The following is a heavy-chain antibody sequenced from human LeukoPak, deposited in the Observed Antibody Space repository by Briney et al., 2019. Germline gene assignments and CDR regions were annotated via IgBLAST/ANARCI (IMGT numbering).Heavy chain of an antibody. V-gene: IGHV3-7*01. Sequence: TGGSLRLSCAASGFTFTTYWMHWVRQAPGKGLEGVANIKQEGSEKYYVDSAKGRFTISRDNGKNSVYLQMNSLRAEDTAVYYCARDGGHGGDLDYWGQGTLVTVSS. J-gene: IGHJ4*02. CDR1: GFTFTTYW. D-gene: IGHD2-21*02. CDR2: IKQEGSEK. CDR3: ARDGGHGGDLDY.